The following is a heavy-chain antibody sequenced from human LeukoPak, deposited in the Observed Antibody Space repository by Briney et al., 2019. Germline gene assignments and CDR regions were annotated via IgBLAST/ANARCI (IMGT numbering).Heavy chain of an antibody. J-gene: IGHJ4*02. Sequence: GESLKISCEGSGYSFNNYWIVWVRQMPGEGLEWMGITHPGDSDTRYSPSFQGQVTISADKSISTAYLQWSSLKASDTAMYYCARRGEIFGGWYYFDYWGQGTLVTVSS. V-gene: IGHV5-51*01. CDR3: ARRGEIFGGWYYFDY. CDR1: GYSFNNYW. D-gene: IGHD6-19*01. CDR2: THPGDSDT.